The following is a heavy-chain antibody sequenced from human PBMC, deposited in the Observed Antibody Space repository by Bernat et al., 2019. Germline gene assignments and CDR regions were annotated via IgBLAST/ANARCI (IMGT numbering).Heavy chain of an antibody. V-gene: IGHV4-31*03. CDR2: IYYSGST. CDR1: GGSISRGGYY. CDR3: ARELAARTGFDY. J-gene: IGHJ4*02. D-gene: IGHD6-6*01. Sequence: QVQLQESGPGLVKPSQTLSLTCTVSGGSISRGGYYWSWIRQHPGKGLEWIGYIYYSGSTYYNPSLKSRVTISVDTSKNQFSLKLSSVTAADTAVYYCARELAARTGFDYWGQGTLVTVSS.